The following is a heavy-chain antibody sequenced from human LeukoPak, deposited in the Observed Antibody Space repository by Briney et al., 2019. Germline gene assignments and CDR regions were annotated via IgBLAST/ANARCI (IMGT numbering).Heavy chain of an antibody. J-gene: IGHJ4*02. CDR1: GYPFTHYY. Sequence: SVKVSCKTSGYPFTHYYITWVRQAPGQGLEWMGWVSGYNAKTSYAQKFQGRVTMTIETSTTTAYMELESLRSDDTAVYYCARDSGYYDSSGYQYYFDYWGQGTLVTVSS. CDR2: VSGYNAKT. D-gene: IGHD3-22*01. V-gene: IGHV1-18*01. CDR3: ARDSGYYDSSGYQYYFDY.